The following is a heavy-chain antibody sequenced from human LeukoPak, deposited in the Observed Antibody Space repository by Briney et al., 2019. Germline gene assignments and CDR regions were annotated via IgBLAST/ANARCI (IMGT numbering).Heavy chain of an antibody. D-gene: IGHD3-16*01. V-gene: IGHV4-59*01. CDR3: ARETSQKGAHYMDV. CDR1: GGSISSYY. J-gene: IGHJ6*03. CDR2: IYYSGYT. Sequence: PSETLFLTCTVSGGSISSYYWSWIRQPPGKGLKWIGNIYYSGYTTYSPSLRSRVTISVDTSKNQFSLKLSSVTAADTAVYYCARETSQKGAHYMDVWGKGTTITISS.